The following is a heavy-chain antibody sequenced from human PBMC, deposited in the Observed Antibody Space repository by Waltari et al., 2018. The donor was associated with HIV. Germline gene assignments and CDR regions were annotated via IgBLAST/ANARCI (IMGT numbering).Heavy chain of an antibody. J-gene: IGHJ5*02. V-gene: IGHV3-21*01. Sequence: EVHLVESGGGLVKRGGSLRPSCAASGFSFSSYSMNWVRQAPGKGLEWVSSISSSSNFIYYAVSVKGRFTISRDNAKNSLYLQMNSLRAEDTAVYYCARDGGSPPNRWFDPWGQGTLVTVSS. CDR3: ARDGGSPPNRWFDP. CDR2: ISSSSNFI. CDR1: GFSFSSYS. D-gene: IGHD1-26*01.